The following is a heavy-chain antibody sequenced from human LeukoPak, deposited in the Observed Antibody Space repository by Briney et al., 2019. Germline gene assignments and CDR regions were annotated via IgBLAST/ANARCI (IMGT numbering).Heavy chain of an antibody. Sequence: PGGSLRLSCAASGFTFSNYWMSWVRQAPGKGLEWVGNIKEDGNEKYYVDSVKGRFTISRDNAKNSLYLQMNSLRAEDTAMYYCARATESSIDYWGQGTLVTVSS. CDR3: ARATESSIDY. CDR1: GFTFSNYW. D-gene: IGHD2-2*01. CDR2: IKEDGNEK. J-gene: IGHJ4*02. V-gene: IGHV3-7*03.